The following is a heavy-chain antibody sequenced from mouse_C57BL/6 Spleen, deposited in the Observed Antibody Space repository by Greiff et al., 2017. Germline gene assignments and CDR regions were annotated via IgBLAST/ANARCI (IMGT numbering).Heavy chain of an antibody. CDR2: INPNNGGT. CDR1: GYTFTDYN. V-gene: IGHV1-22*01. D-gene: IGHD1-1*01. CDR3: ARHYYGSSDY. Sequence: EVRLQQSGPELVKPGASVKMSCKASGYTFTDYNMHWVKQSHGKSLEWIGYINPNNGGTSYNQKFKGKATLTVNKSSSTAYMELRSLTSEDSAVYYCARHYYGSSDYWGQGTTLTVSS. J-gene: IGHJ2*01.